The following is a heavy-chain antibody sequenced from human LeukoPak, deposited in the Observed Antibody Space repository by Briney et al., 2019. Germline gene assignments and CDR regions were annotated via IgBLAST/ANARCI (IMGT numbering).Heavy chain of an antibody. V-gene: IGHV4-34*01. D-gene: IGHD6-13*01. CDR3: ARDSSSWNNFDY. J-gene: IGHJ4*02. Sequence: PSETLSLTCAVYGGSFSDYFWSWIRQPPGKGLEWIGEINQSGSTNYNPSLKSRGTISLDTSKNHFSLNLSSVTAADTAVYFCARDSSSWNNFDYWGQGTLVTVSS. CDR2: INQSGST. CDR1: GGSFSDYF.